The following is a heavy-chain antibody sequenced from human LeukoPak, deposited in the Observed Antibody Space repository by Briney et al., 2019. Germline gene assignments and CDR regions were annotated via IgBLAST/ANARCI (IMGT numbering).Heavy chain of an antibody. D-gene: IGHD3-3*01. V-gene: IGHV4-39*07. CDR1: GGSISSSSYY. CDR2: IYYSGST. CDR3: ARGTRFLEWSDFDY. J-gene: IGHJ4*02. Sequence: PSETLSLTCTVSGGSISSSSYYWGWIRQPPGKGLEWIGSIYYSGSTYYNPSLKSRVTISVDTSKNQFSLKLSSVTAADTAVYYCARGTRFLEWSDFDYWGQGTLVTVSS.